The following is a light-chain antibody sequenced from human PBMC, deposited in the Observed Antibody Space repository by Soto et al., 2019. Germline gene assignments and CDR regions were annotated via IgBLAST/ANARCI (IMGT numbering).Light chain of an antibody. CDR3: QQHNSYPPT. V-gene: IGKV1-9*01. Sequence: DIQLTQSPSFLSASVGDRVTITCLASQGISSDLAWYQQKPGKAPKLLIYAASTLQSGVPSRFSGSGSGTEFTLTISRLQPEDFATYYCQQHNSYPPTLGEGTKLELK. CDR2: AAS. CDR1: QGISSD. J-gene: IGKJ2*01.